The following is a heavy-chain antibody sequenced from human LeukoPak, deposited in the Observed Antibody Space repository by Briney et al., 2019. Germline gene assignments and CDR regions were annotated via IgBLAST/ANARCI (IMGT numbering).Heavy chain of an antibody. CDR1: GYSFTSYW. V-gene: IGHV5-51*01. D-gene: IGHD3-10*01. J-gene: IGHJ4*02. Sequence: GESLKISCKGSGYSFTSYWIGWVRQMPGKGLEWMGIIYPGDSDTRYSPSFQGQVTISADKSISTAYLQWSSLKASDTAMYYCARCNYGSGSYYNGGRAFDYWGQGTLVTVSS. CDR3: ARCNYGSGSYYNGGRAFDY. CDR2: IYPGDSDT.